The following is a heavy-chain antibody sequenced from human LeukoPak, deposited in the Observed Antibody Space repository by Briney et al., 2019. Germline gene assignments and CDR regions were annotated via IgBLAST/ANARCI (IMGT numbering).Heavy chain of an antibody. CDR1: GYTFTGYY. Sequence: ASVKVSCKASGYTFTGYYMHWVRQAPGQGLEWMGWINPNSGGTNYAQKFQGRVTMTRDTSISTAYMELSRLRSDDTAVYYCARGRIVGATHFDYWGQGTLVTVSS. V-gene: IGHV1-2*02. D-gene: IGHD1-26*01. CDR3: ARGRIVGATHFDY. J-gene: IGHJ4*02. CDR2: INPNSGGT.